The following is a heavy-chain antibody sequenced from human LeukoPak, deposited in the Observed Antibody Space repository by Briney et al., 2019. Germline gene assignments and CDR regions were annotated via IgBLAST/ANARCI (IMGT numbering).Heavy chain of an antibody. Sequence: SVKVSCKASGGTFSSYAISWVRQAPGQGLEWMGRIIPILGIANYAQKFQGRVTITADKSTSTAYMELSSLRSEDTAVYYCALAVVVTATPPPSDYWGQGTLVTVSS. D-gene: IGHD2-21*02. J-gene: IGHJ4*02. CDR3: ALAVVVTATPPPSDY. CDR2: IIPILGIA. CDR1: GGTFSSYA. V-gene: IGHV1-69*04.